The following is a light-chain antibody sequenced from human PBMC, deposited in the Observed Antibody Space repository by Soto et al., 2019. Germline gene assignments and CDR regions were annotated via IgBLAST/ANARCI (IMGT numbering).Light chain of an antibody. Sequence: EIVLTQSPGTLSVSPGESATLSCRASQSVSSNLAWYQQKPGQAPRLLIYGASTRATGIPARFSGSGSGTEFTLTISSLQSEDFAVYYCQQYNNWPETFGQGTKVDNK. CDR3: QQYNNWPET. V-gene: IGKV3-15*01. CDR2: GAS. J-gene: IGKJ1*01. CDR1: QSVSSN.